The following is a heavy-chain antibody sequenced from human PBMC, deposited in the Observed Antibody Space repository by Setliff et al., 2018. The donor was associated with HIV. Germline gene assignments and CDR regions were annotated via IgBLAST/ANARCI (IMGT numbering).Heavy chain of an antibody. CDR2: INSDGSSI. CDR1: GFIFSSYT. V-gene: IGHV3-74*01. J-gene: IGHJ3*02. CDR3: ARHSDWYGNDAFDI. D-gene: IGHD6-19*01. Sequence: GGSLRLSCAASGFIFSSYTMNWVRQAPGKGLVWVSRINSDGSSISYADSVKGRFTISRDNAKNTLYLQMNSLRGEDTAVYYCARHSDWYGNDAFDIWGQGTRVTVSS.